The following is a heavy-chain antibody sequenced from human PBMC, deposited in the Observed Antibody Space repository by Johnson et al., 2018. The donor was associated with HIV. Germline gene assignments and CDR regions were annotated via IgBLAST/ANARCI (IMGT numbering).Heavy chain of an antibody. CDR1: GFTFSSYA. CDR2: IYSGGST. Sequence: EQLVESGGGLVQPGGSLRLSCAASGFTFSSYAMSWVRQAPGKGLEWVSAIYSGGSTYYADSVKGRFTISRDNSKNTLYLQMNSLRAEDTAVYYCARVVVITYHDAFESWGQGTMFTVSS. D-gene: IGHD3-22*01. V-gene: IGHV3-23*04. CDR3: ARVVVITYHDAFES. J-gene: IGHJ3*02.